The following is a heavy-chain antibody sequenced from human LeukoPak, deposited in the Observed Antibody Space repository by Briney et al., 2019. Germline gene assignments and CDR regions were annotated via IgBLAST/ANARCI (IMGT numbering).Heavy chain of an antibody. CDR1: GFTFSSYV. CDR2: ISYDGSNK. D-gene: IGHD6-13*01. V-gene: IGHV3-30*14. CDR3: VRDRAAYYFDY. J-gene: IGHJ4*02. Sequence: PGGSLRLSCAASGFTFSSYVMYWVRQAPGKGLEWVAVISYDGSNKYYADSVKGRFIISRDNSKNTLSLQLNSLRAEDTAVYYCVRDRAAYYFDYWGQGTLVTVSP.